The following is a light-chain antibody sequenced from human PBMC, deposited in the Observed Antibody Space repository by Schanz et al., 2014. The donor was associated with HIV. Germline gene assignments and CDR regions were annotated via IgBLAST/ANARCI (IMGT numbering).Light chain of an antibody. Sequence: DIQMTQSPSILSASVGDRITITCRASQSVSDWLAWYQQKPGKAPNLLISEASILESGVPSRFSGSGSGTSFTLTITSLQPDDFATYYCQQCVTYPYTFGQGTKLDIK. J-gene: IGKJ2*01. CDR3: QQCVTYPYT. CDR1: QSVSDW. CDR2: EAS. V-gene: IGKV1-5*03.